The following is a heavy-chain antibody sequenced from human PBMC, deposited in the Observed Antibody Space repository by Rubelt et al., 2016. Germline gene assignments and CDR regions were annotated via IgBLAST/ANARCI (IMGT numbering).Heavy chain of an antibody. CDR1: GFTFTTYW. CDR3: ERRQVFGSNSIVYYGMDV. CDR2: ISSSSSAI. J-gene: IGHJ6*02. D-gene: IGHD1-26*01. V-gene: IGHV3-48*02. Sequence: GSLGLSCAASGFTFTTYWMSWVRQAPGKGLEWVSYISSSSSAIHYADSVKGRFTISRDNAKNSLYLQMNSLRDEDTAVYYCERRQVFGSNSIVYYGMDVWGQGTTVTVSS.